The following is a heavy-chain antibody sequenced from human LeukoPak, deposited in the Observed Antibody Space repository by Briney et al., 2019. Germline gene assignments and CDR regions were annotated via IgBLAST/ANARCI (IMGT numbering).Heavy chain of an antibody. J-gene: IGHJ4*02. CDR1: GFTLSYYN. V-gene: IGHV3-21*01. D-gene: IGHD5-24*01. Sequence: MTGGSLRLSCAASGFTLSYYNMNWVRQAPGKGLEWVSSISSSSSYIYYADSVKGRFTISRDNAKNSLYLQMNSLRAEDTAVYYCARETPDGYDYWGQGTLVTVSS. CDR2: ISSSSSYI. CDR3: ARETPDGYDY.